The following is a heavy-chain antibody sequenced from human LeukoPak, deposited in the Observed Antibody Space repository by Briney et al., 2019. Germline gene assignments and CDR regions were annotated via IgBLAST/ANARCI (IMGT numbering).Heavy chain of an antibody. V-gene: IGHV4-39*01. CDR1: GGSISSSSYY. J-gene: IGHJ4*02. Sequence: SETLSLTCTVSGGSISSSSYYWGWIRQPPGKGLEWIGSIYYSGSTYYNPLLKSRVTISIDTSKNQFTLKLSSVPAADTAVYCCARHKRPARYSSGWYMDYWGQGTLVTVSS. CDR2: IYYSGST. D-gene: IGHD6-19*01. CDR3: ARHKRPARYSSGWYMDY.